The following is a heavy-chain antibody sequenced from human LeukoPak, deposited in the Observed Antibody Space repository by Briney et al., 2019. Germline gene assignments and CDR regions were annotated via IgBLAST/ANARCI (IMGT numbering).Heavy chain of an antibody. V-gene: IGHV3-30*18. CDR2: ISYDGRDK. J-gene: IGHJ6*02. D-gene: IGHD2-15*01. Sequence: PGGSLRLSCAASGFTFSSYGIHWVRQGPGKGLEWVSLISYDGRDKRYADSVKGRLTISRDNSKNTLYLQMNSLRAEDTAVYFCAKDYSPGDYYYYGMDVWGQGTTVTVSS. CDR3: AKDYSPGDYYYYGMDV. CDR1: GFTFSSYG.